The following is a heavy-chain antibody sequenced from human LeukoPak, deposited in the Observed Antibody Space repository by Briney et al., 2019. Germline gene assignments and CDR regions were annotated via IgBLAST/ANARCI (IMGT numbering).Heavy chain of an antibody. CDR3: ARDQEAFDY. J-gene: IGHJ4*02. V-gene: IGHV1-46*01. Sequence: ASVKVSCKASGYSFTSNYIHWVRQAPGQGLEWMGMIYPSDGSASYAQKFQGRVTVTRDTSTSTVHMELSGLRSEDTAVYYCARDQEAFDYWGQGTLVTVSS. CDR1: GYSFTSNY. CDR2: IYPSDGSA.